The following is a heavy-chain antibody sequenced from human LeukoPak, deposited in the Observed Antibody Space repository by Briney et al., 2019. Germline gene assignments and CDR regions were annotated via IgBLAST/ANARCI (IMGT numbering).Heavy chain of an antibody. Sequence: TSETLSLTCAVYGGSFSGYYWSWIRQPLRKGLEWIGEINHSGSTNYNPSLKSRVTISVDTSKNQFSLKLSSVTAADTAVYYCARGEGRIAAAVPYYFDYWGQGTLVTVSS. D-gene: IGHD6-13*01. J-gene: IGHJ4*02. CDR1: GGSFSGYY. CDR2: INHSGST. CDR3: ARGEGRIAAAVPYYFDY. V-gene: IGHV4-34*01.